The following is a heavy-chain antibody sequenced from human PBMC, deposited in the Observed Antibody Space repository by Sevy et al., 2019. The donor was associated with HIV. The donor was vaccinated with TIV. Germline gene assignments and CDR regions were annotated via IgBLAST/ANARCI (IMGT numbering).Heavy chain of an antibody. CDR1: GFTFNIYS. CDR3: AREGCTKPHDY. Sequence: GGSLRLSCVASGFTFNIYSFSWVRQAPGKGLEWVSTLSFGCGRINYADSVQGRFTISRDDSKKTLYLEMHSLRVEDTAVYYCAREGCTKPHDYWGQGTLVTVSS. D-gene: IGHD2-8*01. CDR2: LSFGCGRI. V-gene: IGHV3-23*01. J-gene: IGHJ4*02.